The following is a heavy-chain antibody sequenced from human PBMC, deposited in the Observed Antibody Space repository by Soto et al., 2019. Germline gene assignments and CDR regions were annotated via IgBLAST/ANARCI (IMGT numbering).Heavy chain of an antibody. V-gene: IGHV4-39*01. J-gene: IGHJ5*02. CDR1: GGSISSSSYY. CDR2: IYYSGST. D-gene: IGHD6-13*01. Sequence: QLQLQESGPGLVKPSETLSLTCTVSGGSISSSSYYWGWIRQPPGKGLEWIGSIYYSGSTYYNPSLKSRVTISVDTSKNQFSLKLSSVTAADTAVYYCARTRTYKIAAAAIPWFDPWGQGTLVTVSS. CDR3: ARTRTYKIAAAAIPWFDP.